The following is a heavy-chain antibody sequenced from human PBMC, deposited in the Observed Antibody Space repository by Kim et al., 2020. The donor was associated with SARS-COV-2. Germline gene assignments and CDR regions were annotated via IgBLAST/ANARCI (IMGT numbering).Heavy chain of an antibody. CDR2: IKHKSHRYTT. CDR1: GFRFSDHY. Sequence: GGSLRLSCEASGFRFSDHYMDWVRQAPGKGLEWIGRIKHKSHRYTTEYAASVKGRFTISRDDSKNTLYVQMNSLKTDDTAVYYCARDLRDGGVLDLWGQG. J-gene: IGHJ3*01. D-gene: IGHD3-16*01. CDR3: ARDLRDGGVLDL. V-gene: IGHV3-72*01.